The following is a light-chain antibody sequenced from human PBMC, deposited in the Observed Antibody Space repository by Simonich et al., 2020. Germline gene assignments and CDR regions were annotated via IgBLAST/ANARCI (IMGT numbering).Light chain of an antibody. J-gene: IGKJ4*01. V-gene: IGKV3-11*01. CDR3: QQYNNWPPLT. CDR2: DAS. CDR1: QSVSSY. Sequence: EIVLTHSPATLSLSPGERATLSCRASQSVSSYLAWYQQKPGQAPRLLIYDASNRATGIPARFSGSGSGTDFTLTISSLQSEDFAVYYCQQYNNWPPLTFGGGTKVEIK.